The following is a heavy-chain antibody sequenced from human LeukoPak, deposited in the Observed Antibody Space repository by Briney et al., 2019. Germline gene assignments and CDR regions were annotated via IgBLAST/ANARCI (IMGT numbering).Heavy chain of an antibody. CDR1: GGSISSYY. J-gene: IGHJ4*02. CDR3: AREYSSGWSGTGY. V-gene: IGHV4-59*01. Sequence: KPSETLSLTCTVSGGSISSYYWSWIRQPPGKGLEWIGYVYYSGSTNYNPSLESRVTISVDRSKNQFSLKLSSVTAADTAVYYCAREYSSGWSGTGYWGQGTLVTVSS. D-gene: IGHD6-19*01. CDR2: VYYSGST.